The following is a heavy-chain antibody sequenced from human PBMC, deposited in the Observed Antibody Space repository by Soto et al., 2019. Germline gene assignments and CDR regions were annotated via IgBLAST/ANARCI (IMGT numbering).Heavy chain of an antibody. CDR2: IIPIFGTA. V-gene: IGHV1-69*13. Sequence: SVKVSCKASGGTFSSYAISWVRQAPGQGLEWMGGIIPIFGTANYAQKFQGRVTITADESTSTAYMELSSLRSEDTAAYYCARDPPLVSSSSHYYGMDVWGQGTTVTVSS. CDR3: ARDPPLVSSSSHYYGMDV. J-gene: IGHJ6*02. D-gene: IGHD6-6*01. CDR1: GGTFSSYA.